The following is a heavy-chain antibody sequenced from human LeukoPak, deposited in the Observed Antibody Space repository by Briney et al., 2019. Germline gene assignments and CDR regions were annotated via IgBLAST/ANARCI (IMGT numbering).Heavy chain of an antibody. CDR3: ARDRVGCSSTSCYSWFDP. D-gene: IGHD2-2*01. Sequence: PSETLSLTCTVSGGSISGYYWSWIRQPAGKGLEWIGRIYTSGSTNYNPSLKSRVTMSVDTSKNQFSLKLSSVTAADTAVYYCARDRVGCSSTSCYSWFDPWGRGTLVTVSS. V-gene: IGHV4-4*07. CDR1: GGSISGYY. CDR2: IYTSGST. J-gene: IGHJ5*02.